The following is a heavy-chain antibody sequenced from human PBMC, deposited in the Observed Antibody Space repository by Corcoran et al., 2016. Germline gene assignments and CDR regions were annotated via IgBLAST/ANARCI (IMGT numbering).Heavy chain of an antibody. CDR1: GDSVSSNSAA. CDR2: PYYRSKWYN. D-gene: IGHD3-22*01. V-gene: IGHV6-1*01. Sequence: QVQLQQSGPGLVKPSQTLSLTCAISGDSVSSNSAAWNWIRQSPSRGLEWLGRPYYRSKWYNDYAVSVKSRITINPDTSKNQFSLQLNSGTPEDTAVYYCARDYYDSSGYYSGADAFDIWGQGTMVTVSS. CDR3: ARDYYDSSGYYSGADAFDI. J-gene: IGHJ3*02.